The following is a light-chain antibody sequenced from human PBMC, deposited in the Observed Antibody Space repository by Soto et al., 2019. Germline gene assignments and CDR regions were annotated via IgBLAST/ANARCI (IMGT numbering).Light chain of an antibody. Sequence: QSVLTQPPSVSGAPGQRVTISCTGSSSNIGAGFDVHWYQQLPGTAPKLLIYGNVDRPSGVPDRFSGSKSGTSASLAITGLQAEDEADYYCQSYDSSVSGYVFGTGTKLTVL. J-gene: IGLJ1*01. CDR1: SSNIGAGFD. V-gene: IGLV1-40*01. CDR2: GNV. CDR3: QSYDSSVSGYV.